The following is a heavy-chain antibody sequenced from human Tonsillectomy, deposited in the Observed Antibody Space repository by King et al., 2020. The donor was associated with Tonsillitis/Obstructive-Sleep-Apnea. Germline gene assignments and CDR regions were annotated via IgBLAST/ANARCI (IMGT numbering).Heavy chain of an antibody. CDR2: ISWNSGNI. J-gene: IGHJ6*03. D-gene: IGHD6-19*01. CDR3: AKDFGTGIAVASTSHYPYMDV. V-gene: IGHV3-9*01. Sequence: EVQLVESGGALEQPGRSLRLSCAASGFTFDDYAMHWVRQAPGKGLEWVSGISWNSGNIGYADSVKGRFIISRDNAKNSLYLQMNSLRAEDTALYYCAKDFGTGIAVASTSHYPYMDVWGKGTTVIVSS. CDR1: GFTFDDYA.